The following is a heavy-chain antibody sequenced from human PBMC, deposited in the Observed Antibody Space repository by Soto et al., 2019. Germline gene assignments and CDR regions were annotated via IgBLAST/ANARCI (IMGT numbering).Heavy chain of an antibody. V-gene: IGHV5-51*01. Sequence: PGESLKISFQGTGYRFSSSLICWVRQKPVKGLEWLGNVYPSDSDVRYSPAFEGQVTISADNSINTAYLQLLNLKASDTAIYYCTKGATRPFDSFGQGNRVPFSP. CDR2: VYPSDSDV. CDR1: GYRFSSSL. D-gene: IGHD3-16*01. J-gene: IGHJ4*02. CDR3: TKGATRPFDS.